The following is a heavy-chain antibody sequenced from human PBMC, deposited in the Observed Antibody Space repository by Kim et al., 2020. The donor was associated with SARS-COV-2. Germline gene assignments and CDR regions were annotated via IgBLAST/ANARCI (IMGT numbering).Heavy chain of an antibody. V-gene: IGHV6-1*01. D-gene: IGHD3-10*01. J-gene: IGHJ6*02. CDR2: TYYRSKWYN. CDR3: ARVETFTMVRGVIVYYYGMDV. CDR1: GDRVSSNSAA. Sequence: SQTLSLTCAISGDRVSSNSAAWNWIRQSPSRGLEWLGRTYYRSKWYNDYAVSVKSRITINPDTSKNQFSLQLNSVTPEDTAVYYCARVETFTMVRGVIVYYYGMDVWGQGTTVTVSS.